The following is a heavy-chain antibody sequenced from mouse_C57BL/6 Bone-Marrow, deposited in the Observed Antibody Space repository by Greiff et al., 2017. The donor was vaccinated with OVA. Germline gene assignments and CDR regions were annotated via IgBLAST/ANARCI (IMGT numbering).Heavy chain of an antibody. CDR3: ARWYYGSGYYFDY. J-gene: IGHJ2*01. D-gene: IGHD1-1*01. CDR2: IYPGDGDT. CDR1: GYAFSSYW. Sequence: VQLQESGAELVKPGASVKISCKASGYAFSSYWMNWVKQRPGKGLEWIGQIYPGDGDTNYNGKFKGKATLTADKSSSTAYMQLSSLTSEDSAVYFCARWYYGSGYYFDYWGQGTTLTVSS. V-gene: IGHV1-80*01.